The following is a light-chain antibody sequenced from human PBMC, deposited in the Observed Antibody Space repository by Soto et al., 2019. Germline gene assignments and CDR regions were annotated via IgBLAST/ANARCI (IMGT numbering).Light chain of an antibody. CDR1: SSDVGGYNY. CDR2: DVS. J-gene: IGLJ1*01. CDR3: SSYTSSSTLDV. Sequence: QSALTQPASVSGSPGQSITISCTGTSSDVGGYNYVSWYQQHPGKAPKLMTYDVSNRPSGVSNRFSGSKSGNTASLTISGLQAEDEGDYYCSSYTSSSTLDVFGTGTKLTVL. V-gene: IGLV2-14*03.